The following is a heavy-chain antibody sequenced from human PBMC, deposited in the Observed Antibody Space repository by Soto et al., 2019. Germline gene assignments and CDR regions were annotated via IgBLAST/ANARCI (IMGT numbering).Heavy chain of an antibody. CDR3: AKDGPRWELTRDLDY. D-gene: IGHD1-26*01. CDR1: GFTISSYA. J-gene: IGHJ4*02. CDR2: ISSNGGST. Sequence: GSLRLSCSVSGFTISSYAMHWVRQAPGKGLEYVSSISSNGGSTYYADSVKGRFTISRDNSKSTLYLQMNSLRAEDTAVYYCAKDGPRWELTRDLDYWGQGTLVTVSS. V-gene: IGHV3-64*04.